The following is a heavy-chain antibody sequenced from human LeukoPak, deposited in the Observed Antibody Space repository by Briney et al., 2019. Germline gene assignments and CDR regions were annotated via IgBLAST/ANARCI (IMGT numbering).Heavy chain of an antibody. Sequence: PSETLSLTCTVSGGSISSYYWSWIRQPPGKGLEWIGYIYYSGSTNYNPSLKSRVTISVDTSKNQFSLKLSSVAAADTAVYYCARVGDWYYFGYWGQGTLVTVSS. D-gene: IGHD2-21*02. V-gene: IGHV4-59*01. CDR1: GGSISSYY. CDR3: ARVGDWYYFGY. CDR2: IYYSGST. J-gene: IGHJ4*02.